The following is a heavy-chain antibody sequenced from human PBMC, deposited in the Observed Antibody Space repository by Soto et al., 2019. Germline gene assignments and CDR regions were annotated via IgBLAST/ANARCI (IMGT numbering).Heavy chain of an antibody. J-gene: IGHJ6*02. CDR3: VRLAGYCGAKGCHGDYAMDV. Sequence: PSETLSLTCSLFGGSISSYYWSWIRQPPGKGLEWIGTFYYTENTYYNPSLTSRVTMPVDTSKNQFSLKLSSVSAADTAMYYCVRLAGYCGAKGCHGDYAMDVWGQGTTGTVSS. CDR2: FYYTENT. CDR1: GGSISSYY. D-gene: IGHD2-21*01. V-gene: IGHV4-59*04.